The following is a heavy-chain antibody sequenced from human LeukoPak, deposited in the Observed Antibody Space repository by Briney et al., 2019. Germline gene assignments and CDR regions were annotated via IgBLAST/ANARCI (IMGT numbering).Heavy chain of an antibody. Sequence: GGSLRLSCGASGFTFSNYAMSWVRQAPGKGRDWVSSISGSGGSTYYADSVKGRLTISRDNSKNTLCLRMNSPRTEDRAVYYCVKGTYVSSGYIGGDWGQGTLVTVSS. V-gene: IGHV3-23*01. D-gene: IGHD3-22*01. CDR2: ISGSGGST. CDR1: GFTFSNYA. CDR3: VKGTYVSSGYIGGD. J-gene: IGHJ4*02.